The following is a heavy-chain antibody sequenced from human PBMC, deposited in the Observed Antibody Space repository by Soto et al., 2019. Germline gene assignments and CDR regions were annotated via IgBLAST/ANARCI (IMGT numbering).Heavy chain of an antibody. Sequence: SETLSLTCAVSGGSISSSNWWSWVRQPPGKGLEWIGEIYHSGSTNYNPSLKSRVTISVDKSKNQFSLKLSSVTAADTAVYYCARIDYDFWSGSFDWFDPWGQGTLVTVSS. J-gene: IGHJ5*02. CDR2: IYHSGST. CDR3: ARIDYDFWSGSFDWFDP. D-gene: IGHD3-3*01. CDR1: GGSISSSNW. V-gene: IGHV4-4*02.